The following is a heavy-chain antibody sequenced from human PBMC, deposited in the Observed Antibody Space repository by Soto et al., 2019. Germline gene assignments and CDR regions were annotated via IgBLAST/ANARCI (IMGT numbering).Heavy chain of an antibody. V-gene: IGHV3-30-3*01. CDR3: ARDSAVATGAFDI. Sequence: GGSLRLSGSASGFTFSSYAMHWVRQAPGKGLEWVAVISYDGSNKYYADSVKGRFTISRDNSKNTLYLQMNSLRAEDTAVYYCARDSAVATGAFDIWGQGTMVTVSS. CDR1: GFTFSSYA. J-gene: IGHJ3*02. CDR2: ISYDGSNK. D-gene: IGHD5-12*01.